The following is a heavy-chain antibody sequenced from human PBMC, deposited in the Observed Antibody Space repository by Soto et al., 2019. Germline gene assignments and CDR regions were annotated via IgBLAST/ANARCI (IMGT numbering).Heavy chain of an antibody. CDR3: ARDLENCGGECSSAFDI. J-gene: IGHJ3*02. Sequence: GGSLRLSCAASGFTFSDYYMSWIRQAPGKGLEWVSYISSSGSTIYYADSVKGRFTISRDNAKKSLYLQMNSLTAADTAVYYCARDLENCGGECSSAFDIWGQGTMVTVSS. D-gene: IGHD2-21*01. V-gene: IGHV3-11*04. CDR2: ISSSGSTI. CDR1: GFTFSDYY.